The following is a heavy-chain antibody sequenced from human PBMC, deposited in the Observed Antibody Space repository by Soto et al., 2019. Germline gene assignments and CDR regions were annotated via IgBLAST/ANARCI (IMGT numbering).Heavy chain of an antibody. D-gene: IGHD5-18*01. Sequence: PGGSLRLSCAASGFTFSSYGMHWVRQAPGKGLEWVAVISYDGSNKYYADSVKGRFTISRDNSKNTLYLQMNSLRAEDTAVYYCAKEAPAMAFDYWGQGTLVTVSS. CDR1: GFTFSSYG. CDR3: AKEAPAMAFDY. V-gene: IGHV3-30*18. J-gene: IGHJ4*02. CDR2: ISYDGSNK.